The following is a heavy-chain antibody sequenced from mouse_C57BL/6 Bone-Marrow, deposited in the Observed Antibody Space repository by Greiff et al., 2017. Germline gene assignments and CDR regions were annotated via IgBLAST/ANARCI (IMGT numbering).Heavy chain of an antibody. CDR3: ARNLAYYSFMDY. CDR2: IYPRSGNT. J-gene: IGHJ4*01. V-gene: IGHV1-81*01. Sequence: VQLQQSGAELARPGASVKLSCKASGYTFTSYGISWVKQRTGQGLEWIGEIYPRSGNTYYNEKFKGKATLTADKSSSTAYMELRSLTSEYSAVYFCARNLAYYSFMDYWGQGTSVTVSS. CDR1: GYTFTSYG. D-gene: IGHD2-10*01.